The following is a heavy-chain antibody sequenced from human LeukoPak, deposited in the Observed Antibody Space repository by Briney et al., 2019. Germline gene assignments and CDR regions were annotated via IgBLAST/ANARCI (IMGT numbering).Heavy chain of an antibody. V-gene: IGHV4-34*01. D-gene: IGHD3-10*01. CDR2: ITHSGST. Sequence: SETLSLTCAIYGVSVSDDSWNWIRQPPGKGLEWIGEITHSGSTNYNRSLKSRATISVDTSKNQFSLELSSVTAADTAVYYCARVRRFGELSTFWRGRRSDYFDYWGQGTLVTVSS. CDR3: ARVRRFGELSTFWRGRRSDYFDY. J-gene: IGHJ4*02. CDR1: GVSVSDDS.